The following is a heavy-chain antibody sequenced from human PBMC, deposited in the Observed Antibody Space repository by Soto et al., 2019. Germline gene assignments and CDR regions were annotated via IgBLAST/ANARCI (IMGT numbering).Heavy chain of an antibody. Sequence: PSETLSLTCTVSGGSMSSHYWTSPRQPPGKGLEWIGYISYSGITYYNPSLKRRVTISADTSRNQFSLKLSSVIAADTAVYYCARADPDASVGYWGQGTLVTVSS. V-gene: IGHV4-59*11. CDR2: ISYSGIT. CDR1: GGSMSSHY. CDR3: ARADPDASVGY. D-gene: IGHD3-16*01. J-gene: IGHJ4*02.